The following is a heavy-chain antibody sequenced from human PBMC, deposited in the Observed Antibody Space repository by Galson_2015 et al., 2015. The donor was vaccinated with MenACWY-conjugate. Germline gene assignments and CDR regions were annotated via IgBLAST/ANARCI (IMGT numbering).Heavy chain of an antibody. Sequence: SLRLSCAASGFSFSTYTMNWVRQAPGKGLEWVSFISSGSNSIYYADSVKGRFTISRDNAKNSLYLQMDSLRDEDTAVYYCVRAGGIDYWGQGTLVTVSS. CDR3: VRAGGIDY. D-gene: IGHD3-16*01. V-gene: IGHV3-48*02. J-gene: IGHJ4*02. CDR1: GFSFSTYT. CDR2: ISSGSNSI.